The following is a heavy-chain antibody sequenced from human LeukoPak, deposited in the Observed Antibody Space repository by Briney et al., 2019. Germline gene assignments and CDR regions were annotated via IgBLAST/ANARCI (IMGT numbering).Heavy chain of an antibody. CDR2: IIPIFGTA. D-gene: IGHD3-22*01. CDR1: GCTFRSYA. J-gene: IGHJ4*02. CDR3: ARDSRSYYDSSGYSPDY. V-gene: IGHV1-69*01. Sequence: GSSVNVSCQACGCTFRSYAISWVRQAPGQGLEWMGGIIPIFGTANYAQKFQGRVTITADESTSTAYMELSSLRSEDTAVYYCARDSRSYYDSSGYSPDYWGQGTLVTVSS.